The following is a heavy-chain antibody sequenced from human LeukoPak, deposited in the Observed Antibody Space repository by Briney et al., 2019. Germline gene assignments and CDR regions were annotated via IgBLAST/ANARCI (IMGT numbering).Heavy chain of an antibody. V-gene: IGHV3-74*01. CDR3: ASAGSGLY. Sequence: GGSLRLSCAASGFTFSSYWMHWVRQAPGKGLVWVSRINSDGSSTRYADSVKGRFTISRDNAKNSLYLQMNSLRDVDTAVYYCASAGSGLYWGQGTLVTVSS. CDR2: INSDGSST. J-gene: IGHJ4*02. D-gene: IGHD6-19*01. CDR1: GFTFSSYW.